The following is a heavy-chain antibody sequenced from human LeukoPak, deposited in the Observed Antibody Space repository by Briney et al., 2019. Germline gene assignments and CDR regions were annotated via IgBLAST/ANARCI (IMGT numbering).Heavy chain of an antibody. CDR3: ARAGGSYFHSFDY. D-gene: IGHD1-26*01. J-gene: IGHJ4*02. Sequence: SETLSLTCTASGGSISSYYWSWIRQPPGKGLEWIGYIYYSGSTNYNPSVKSRVTISVDTSKNQFSLKLSSVTAADTAVYYCARAGGSYFHSFDYWGQGTLVTVSS. CDR1: GGSISSYY. V-gene: IGHV4-59*08. CDR2: IYYSGST.